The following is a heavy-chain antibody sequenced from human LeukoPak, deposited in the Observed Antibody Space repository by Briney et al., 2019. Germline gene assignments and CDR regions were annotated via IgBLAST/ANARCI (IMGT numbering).Heavy chain of an antibody. CDR3: AKGAITSSSYY. J-gene: IGHJ4*02. CDR1: GFTFSSYA. V-gene: IGHV3-23*01. Sequence: GGSLRLSCAASGFTFSSYAMSWVRQAPGKGLEWVSSISASAATTLYADSVKGRFTISRDNSKNMLYLQMNSLRGEDTALYYCAKGAITSSSYYWGQGTLVTVSS. CDR2: ISASAATT.